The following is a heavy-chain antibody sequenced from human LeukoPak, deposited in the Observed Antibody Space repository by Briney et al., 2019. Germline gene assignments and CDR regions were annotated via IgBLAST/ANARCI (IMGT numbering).Heavy chain of an antibody. Sequence: SETLSLTCTVSGGSVGSYFWSWIRQPPGKGLEWIGYIYYSGSTNYNPSLKSRVTISVDTSKNQFSLKLSSVTAADTAVYYCARQAAMFLGIDYWGQGTLVTVSS. CDR3: ARQAAMFLGIDY. V-gene: IGHV4-59*08. J-gene: IGHJ4*02. CDR1: GGSVGSYF. D-gene: IGHD5-18*01. CDR2: IYYSGST.